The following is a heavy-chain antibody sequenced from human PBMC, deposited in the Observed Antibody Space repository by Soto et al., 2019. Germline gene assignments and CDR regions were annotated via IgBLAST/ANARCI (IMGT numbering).Heavy chain of an antibody. Sequence: ASVKVSCKASGYTFTSYGISWVRQAPGQGLEWMGWISAYNGNTNYAQKLQGRFTISRDNSKNTLYLQMNSLRAEDTAVYYCARDMGGPPDGNGAFDIWGQGTMVTVSS. V-gene: IGHV1-18*01. D-gene: IGHD1-26*01. CDR2: ISAYNGNT. CDR1: GYTFTSYG. J-gene: IGHJ3*02. CDR3: ARDMGGPPDGNGAFDI.